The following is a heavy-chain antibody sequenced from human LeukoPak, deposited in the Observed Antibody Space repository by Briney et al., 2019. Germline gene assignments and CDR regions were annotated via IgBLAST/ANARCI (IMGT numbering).Heavy chain of an antibody. V-gene: IGHV4-59*01. CDR2: IYYGGNT. CDR3: ARSTGSTMFIDY. J-gene: IGHJ4*02. D-gene: IGHD3-10*02. Sequence: SETLSLTCTVSGGSISPYYWSWIRQPPGKGLEWLGYIYYGGNTDYNPSLKSRVVISVDTSKNQFSLKLGSVTAADTAVYYCARSTGSTMFIDYWGQGTLVTVSS. CDR1: GGSISPYY.